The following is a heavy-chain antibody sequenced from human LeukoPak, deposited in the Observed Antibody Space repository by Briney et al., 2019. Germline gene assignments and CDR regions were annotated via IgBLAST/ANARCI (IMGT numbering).Heavy chain of an antibody. J-gene: IGHJ4*02. D-gene: IGHD3-22*01. V-gene: IGHV3-23*01. CDR3: ATQGYYYDSSGYKNRGWFFDY. CDR2: ISSSGGST. Sequence: PGGSLRLSCAASGFTFSTYGMSWVRQAPGKGLEWVSAISSSGGSTYYADSVKGRFTISRDNSKNTLYLQMNSLRAEDTAVYYCATQGYYYDSSGYKNRGWFFDYWGQGTLVTVSS. CDR1: GFTFSTYG.